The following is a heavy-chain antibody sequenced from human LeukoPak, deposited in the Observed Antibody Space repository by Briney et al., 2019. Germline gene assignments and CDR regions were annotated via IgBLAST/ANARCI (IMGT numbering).Heavy chain of an antibody. V-gene: IGHV4-59*12. J-gene: IGHJ3*02. D-gene: IGHD2-8*01. CDR1: GGSISSYY. Sequence: SETLSLTCTVSGGSISSYYWSWIRQPPGKGLEWIGYIYYSGSTNYSPSLKSRVTISVDTSKNQFSLKLSSVTAADTAVYYCATVTKNDAFDIWGQGTMVTVSS. CDR2: IYYSGST. CDR3: ATVTKNDAFDI.